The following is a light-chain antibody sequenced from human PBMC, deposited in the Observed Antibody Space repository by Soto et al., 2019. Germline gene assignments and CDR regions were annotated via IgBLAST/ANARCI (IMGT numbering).Light chain of an antibody. V-gene: IGKV1-9*01. CDR2: PAS. CDR3: QQLRAYPHT. Sequence: DIQLTQSPPFLSASVGDRVTVTCRASQTINNYLAWFRKKEGKAPAILIYPASTWQAGVPSRFSGRGFGINFTLTISSLQPEDFATYYCQQLRAYPHTFGQGTKLDIK. J-gene: IGKJ2*01. CDR1: QTINNY.